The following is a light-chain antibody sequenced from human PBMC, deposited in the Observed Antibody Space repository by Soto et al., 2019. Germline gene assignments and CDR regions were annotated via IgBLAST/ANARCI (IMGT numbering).Light chain of an antibody. CDR1: QSVSSN. CDR2: GAS. V-gene: IGKV3-15*01. CDR3: QQYNNWPLT. J-gene: IGKJ1*01. Sequence: EIVMTQSPATLSVSPGERATLFCRASQSVSSNLDWYQQKPVQAPRLLIYGASTRATGIPARFSGSGPETEFTLTISSLHSEDFAVYYCQQYNNWPLTFGQGTKVDIK.